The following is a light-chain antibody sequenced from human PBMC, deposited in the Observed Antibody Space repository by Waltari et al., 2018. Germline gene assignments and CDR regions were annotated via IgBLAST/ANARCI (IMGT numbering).Light chain of an antibody. J-gene: IGKJ2*01. CDR3: QQFNTRYS. CDR1: RAIASN. CDR2: DAS. V-gene: IGKV3-15*01. Sequence: EIVPPQPPATLSVSPGGGDNLSCRARRAIASNVAWYQQKPGQPLRLLIFDASTRATGIPERFSGSWSGTEFTLTISSLQSEDSAVYFCQQFNTRYSFGQGTKLEI.